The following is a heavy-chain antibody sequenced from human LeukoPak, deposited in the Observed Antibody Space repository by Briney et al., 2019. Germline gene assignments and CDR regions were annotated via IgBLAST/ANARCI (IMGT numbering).Heavy chain of an antibody. CDR2: IYYSGST. V-gene: IGHV4-39*07. D-gene: IGHD2-8*01. J-gene: IGHJ4*02. Sequence: PSETLSLTCTVSGGSISSSSYYWGWIRQPPGKGLEWIGSIYYSGSTYYNPSLKSRVTISVDTSKNQFSLKLSSVAAADTAVYYCASGRFRYCTNGVCLSSFDYWGQGTLVTVSS. CDR1: GGSISSSSYY. CDR3: ASGRFRYCTNGVCLSSFDY.